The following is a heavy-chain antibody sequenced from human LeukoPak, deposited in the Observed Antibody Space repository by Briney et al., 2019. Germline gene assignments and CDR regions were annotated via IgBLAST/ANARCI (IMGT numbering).Heavy chain of an antibody. J-gene: IGHJ4*02. V-gene: IGHV3-23*01. Sequence: GGSLRLSCAASGFTFSSYAMSWVRQAPGKGLEWVSAIPVSGGSTYYADSVKGRFTISRDNSKNTLYLQMNSLRAEDTAVYYCAKDLGHIVATITHYYWGQGTLVTVSS. CDR1: GFTFSSYA. CDR2: IPVSGGST. D-gene: IGHD5-12*01. CDR3: AKDLGHIVATITHYY.